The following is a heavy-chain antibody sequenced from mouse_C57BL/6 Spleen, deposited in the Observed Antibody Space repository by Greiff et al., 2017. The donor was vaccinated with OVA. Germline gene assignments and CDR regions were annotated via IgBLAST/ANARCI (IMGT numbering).Heavy chain of an antibody. J-gene: IGHJ4*01. CDR3: ARYYGKAMDY. CDR1: GYTFTSYW. Sequence: QVQLQQPGAELVMPGASVKLSCKASGYTFTSYWMHWVKQRPGQGLEWIGEIDPSDSYTNYNQKFKGKSTLTVDKSSSTAYMQLSSLTSEDSAVYDCARYYGKAMDYWGQGTSVTVSS. D-gene: IGHD2-1*01. CDR2: IDPSDSYT. V-gene: IGHV1-69*01.